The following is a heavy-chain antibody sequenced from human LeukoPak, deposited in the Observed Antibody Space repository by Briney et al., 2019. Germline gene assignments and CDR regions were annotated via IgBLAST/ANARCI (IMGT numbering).Heavy chain of an antibody. CDR1: GYTFTGYY. CDR2: INPNSGGT. V-gene: IGHV1-2*02. CDR3: ARVWDFWSGSYFDY. J-gene: IGHJ4*02. Sequence: ASVKVSCKASGYTFTGYYMHWVRQAPGQGLEWMGWINPNSGGTNYAQKFQGRVTMTRDTSISTAYMELSRLRSDDTAVYYCARVWDFWSGSYFDYWGQGTLVTVSS. D-gene: IGHD3-3*01.